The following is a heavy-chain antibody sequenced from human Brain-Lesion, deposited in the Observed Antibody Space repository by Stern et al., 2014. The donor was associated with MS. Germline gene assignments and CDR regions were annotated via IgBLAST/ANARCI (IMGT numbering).Heavy chain of an antibody. J-gene: IGHJ4*02. CDR3: ARHDSVPRPSQLYSARDRGPGYFDY. D-gene: IGHD1-26*01. V-gene: IGHV4-39*01. CDR1: GGSISSSTYY. CDR2: IYYSGFT. Sequence: VQLEESGPGLVKPSETLSLTCTVSGGSISSSTYYWGWIRQPPGKGLEWIGNIYYSGFTYYNPSLKSRVTISVDMSKNQFSLKLSSVTAADTAIYYCARHDSVPRPSQLYSARDRGPGYFDYWGQGTLVTVSS.